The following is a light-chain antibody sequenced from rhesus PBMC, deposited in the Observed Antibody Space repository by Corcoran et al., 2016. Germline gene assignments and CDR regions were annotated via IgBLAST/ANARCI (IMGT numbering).Light chain of an antibody. Sequence: QAALTQPRSVSGSPGQSVTISCTGTSNDIGGYIYVSWYQQHPGTAPKLMIYEVTKRPSGVSDRCSGSKYGSTASLTISGLQAEDEAEYYCCSYAGCYSYIFGLGTRLTVL. J-gene: IGLJ1*01. V-gene: IGLV2-32*01. CDR2: EVT. CDR1: SNDIGGYIY. CDR3: CSYAGCYSYI.